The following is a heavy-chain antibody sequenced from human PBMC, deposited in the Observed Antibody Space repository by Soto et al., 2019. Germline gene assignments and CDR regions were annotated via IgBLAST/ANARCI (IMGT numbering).Heavy chain of an antibody. D-gene: IGHD3-9*01. CDR1: GGSISSGGYY. Sequence: SETLSLTCTVSGGSISSGGYYWSWIRQHPGKGLEWIGYIYYSGSTYYNPSLKSRVTISVDTSKNQSSLKLSSVTAADTAVYYCARDRGYDILTGHTRAFDPWGQGTLVTVSS. V-gene: IGHV4-31*03. CDR3: ARDRGYDILTGHTRAFDP. CDR2: IYYSGST. J-gene: IGHJ5*02.